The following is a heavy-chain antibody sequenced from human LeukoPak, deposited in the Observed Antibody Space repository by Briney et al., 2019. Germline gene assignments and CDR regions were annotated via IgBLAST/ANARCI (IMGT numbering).Heavy chain of an antibody. D-gene: IGHD2-2*01. V-gene: IGHV1-69*05. CDR2: IIPIFGTA. Sequence: ASVKVSCKASGGTFSSYAISWVRQAPGQGLEWMGGIIPIFGTANYAQKFQGRVMITTDESTSTAYMELSSLRSEDTAVYYCASDLLTCSSTSCRLFDYWGQGTLVTVSS. J-gene: IGHJ4*02. CDR3: ASDLLTCSSTSCRLFDY. CDR1: GGTFSSYA.